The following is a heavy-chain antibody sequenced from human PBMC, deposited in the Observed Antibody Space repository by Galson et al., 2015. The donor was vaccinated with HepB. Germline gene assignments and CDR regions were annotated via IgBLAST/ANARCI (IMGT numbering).Heavy chain of an antibody. Sequence: SLRLSCAASGFTFSSYSMNWVRQAPGKGLEWVSSISSSSSYIYYADSVKGRFTISRDNAKNSLYLQMNSLRAEDTAVYYCAREWWELLCLDYWGQGTLVTVSS. D-gene: IGHD1-26*01. J-gene: IGHJ4*02. CDR3: AREWWELLCLDY. V-gene: IGHV3-21*01. CDR2: ISSSSSYI. CDR1: GFTFSSYS.